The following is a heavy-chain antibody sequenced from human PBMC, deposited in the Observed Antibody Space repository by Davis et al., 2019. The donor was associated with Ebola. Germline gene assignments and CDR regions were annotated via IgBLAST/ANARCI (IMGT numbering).Heavy chain of an antibody. V-gene: IGHV7-4-1*02. J-gene: IGHJ1*01. CDR1: GYSFTTYG. CDR3: ARAPSSSDWEEEYFQH. D-gene: IGHD6-19*01. CDR2: ININTGNP. Sequence: ASVKVSCKASGYSFTTYGMNWVRQAPGQGLEWMGWININTGNPTYAQGFTGRFVFSLDTSVSTAYLQISSLKAEDTAVYYCARAPSSSDWEEEYFQHWGQGTLVTVSS.